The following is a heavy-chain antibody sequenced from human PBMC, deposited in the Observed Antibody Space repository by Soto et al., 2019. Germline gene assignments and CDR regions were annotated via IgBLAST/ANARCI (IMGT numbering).Heavy chain of an antibody. CDR2: ISGSGDST. CDR1: GFTFNSYA. V-gene: IGHV3-23*01. J-gene: IGHJ4*02. Sequence: GGSLRLSCAASGFTFNSYAMSWVCQAPGKGLEWVSAISGSGDSTYYADSVRGRFTISRDNSRKTLYLQMKSLRAEDTAEYYCAMGVLLYCGDLIHFDCWGQGALFRVCS. CDR3: AMGVLLYCGDLIHFDC. D-gene: IGHD3-10*01.